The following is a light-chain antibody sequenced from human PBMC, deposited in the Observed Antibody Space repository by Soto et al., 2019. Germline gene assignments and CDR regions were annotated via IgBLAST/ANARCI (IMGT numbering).Light chain of an antibody. V-gene: IGKV3D-15*01. CDR1: QSVGSK. CDR2: DAS. Sequence: EIVMTQSPPTLSVSPGERATLSCRASQSVGSKLAWYQQRPGQAPRLLIYDASNRATGIPARFSGSGSGTEFSLTISRLQAEDLAVYYCQQYYYTPYSFGQGTKLEIK. J-gene: IGKJ2*03. CDR3: QQYYYTPYS.